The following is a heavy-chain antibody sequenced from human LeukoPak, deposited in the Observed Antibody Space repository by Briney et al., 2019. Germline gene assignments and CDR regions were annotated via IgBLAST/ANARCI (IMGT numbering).Heavy chain of an antibody. V-gene: IGHV3-74*01. CDR2: IRSDGSST. CDR3: AKDGYTYGTLGYSEY. CDR1: GFAFSTYW. D-gene: IGHD5-18*01. J-gene: IGHJ4*02. Sequence: GGSLRLSCAASGFAFSTYWMHWVRQAPGKGLVWVSHIRSDGSSTTYADSVKGRFTISRDNAKNTLYLQMNSLRADDTAVYYCAKDGYTYGTLGYSEYWGQGTLVTVSS.